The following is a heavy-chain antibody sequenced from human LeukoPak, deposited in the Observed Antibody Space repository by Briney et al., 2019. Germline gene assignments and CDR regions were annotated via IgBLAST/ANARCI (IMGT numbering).Heavy chain of an antibody. J-gene: IGHJ4*02. V-gene: IGHV5-51*01. CDR3: ARQDAGSYGYFAY. D-gene: IGHD5-18*01. Sequence: ESLKISCKGSGYSFSSNWIGWVRQMPGRGLEWMGIIYPGDSDTRFSPSFQGQVTISADKSISTAYLQWSSLKASDTAMYYCARQDAGSYGYFAYWGQGTLVTVSS. CDR2: IYPGDSDT. CDR1: GYSFSSNW.